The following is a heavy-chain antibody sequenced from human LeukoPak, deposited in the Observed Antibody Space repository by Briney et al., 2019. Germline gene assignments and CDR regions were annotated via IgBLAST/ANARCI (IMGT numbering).Heavy chain of an antibody. CDR2: IDSSSSHI. Sequence: GGSLRLSCAASGFTFSNYAMNWVRQAPGKGLEWVASIDSSSSHIYYADSVKGRFTISRDNTKSSLYLQMNSLRAEDMAVYYCARGYCGGDCYGDWGQGTLVTVSS. V-gene: IGHV3-21*01. CDR3: ARGYCGGDCYGD. J-gene: IGHJ1*01. CDR1: GFTFSNYA. D-gene: IGHD2-21*02.